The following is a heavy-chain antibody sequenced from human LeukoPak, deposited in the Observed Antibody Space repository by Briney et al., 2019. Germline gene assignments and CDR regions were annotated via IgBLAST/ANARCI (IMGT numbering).Heavy chain of an antibody. J-gene: IGHJ4*02. V-gene: IGHV3-7*01. CDR2: IQQDGSEK. Sequence: GGSLRLSCAASGLTFNYYWLTWVRQAPGKGLERVANIQQDGSEKYYVDSVKGRFIISRDNAKNSLYLQMNSLRAEDTAVYYCARVRKLRTRGVMDPLDYWGQGTLVTVSS. D-gene: IGHD3-10*01. CDR3: ARVRKLRTRGVMDPLDY. CDR1: GLTFNYYW.